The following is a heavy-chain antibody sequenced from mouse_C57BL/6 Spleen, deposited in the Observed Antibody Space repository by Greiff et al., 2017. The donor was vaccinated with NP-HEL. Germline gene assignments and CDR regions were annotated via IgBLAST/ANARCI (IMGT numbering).Heavy chain of an antibody. Sequence: QVQLQQPGAELVKPGASVKMSCKASGYTFTSYWITWVKQRPGQGLEWIGDIYPGSGSTNYNEKFKSKATLTVDTSSSTAYMQLSSLTSEDSAVYYCARYGSSLYYAMDYWGQGTSVTVSS. CDR3: ARYGSSLYYAMDY. J-gene: IGHJ4*01. V-gene: IGHV1-55*01. CDR2: IYPGSGST. D-gene: IGHD1-1*02. CDR1: GYTFTSYW.